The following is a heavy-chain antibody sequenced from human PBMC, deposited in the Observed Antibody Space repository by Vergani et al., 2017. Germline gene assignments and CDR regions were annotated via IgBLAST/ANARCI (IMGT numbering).Heavy chain of an antibody. D-gene: IGHD5-12*01. CDR1: GGSFSGYY. V-gene: IGHV4-34*01. CDR2: INHSGST. CDR3: ARYSGYDFEAFDI. Sequence: QVQLQQWGAGLLKPSETLSLTCAVYGGSFSGYYWSWIRQPPGKGLEWIGEINHSGSTNYNLSLKSRVTISVETSKNQFSLKLSSVTAADTAVYYCARYSGYDFEAFDIWGQGTMVTVSS. J-gene: IGHJ3*02.